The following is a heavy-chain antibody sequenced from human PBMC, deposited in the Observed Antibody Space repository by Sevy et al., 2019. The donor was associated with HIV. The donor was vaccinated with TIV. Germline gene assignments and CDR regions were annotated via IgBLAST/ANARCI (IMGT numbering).Heavy chain of an antibody. J-gene: IGHJ3*01. CDR1: GFTFSGSA. CDR3: IRYFDPRRAFDL. V-gene: IGHV3-73*01. D-gene: IGHD3-9*01. Sequence: GESLKISCAASGFTFSGSAMHWVRQASGKGLEWVGRIRSKANSYATAYAASVKGRFTISRDHSKNTAYLQMYSLKTEDTAVYYCIRYFDPRRAFDLWGQGTMVTVSS. CDR2: IRSKANSYAT.